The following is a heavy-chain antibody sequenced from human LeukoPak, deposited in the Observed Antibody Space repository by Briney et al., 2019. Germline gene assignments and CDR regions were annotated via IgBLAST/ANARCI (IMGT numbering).Heavy chain of an antibody. CDR3: ARVGGYSGPDAFDI. V-gene: IGHV4-30-2*01. CDR2: IYHSGST. D-gene: IGHD5-12*01. Sequence: SQTLSLTCAVSGGSISSGGYSWSWIRQPPGKGLEWIGYIYHSGSTYYNPSLKSRVAISVDRSKNQFSLKLSSVTAADTAVYYCARVGGYSGPDAFDIWGQGTMVTVSS. CDR1: GGSISSGGYS. J-gene: IGHJ3*02.